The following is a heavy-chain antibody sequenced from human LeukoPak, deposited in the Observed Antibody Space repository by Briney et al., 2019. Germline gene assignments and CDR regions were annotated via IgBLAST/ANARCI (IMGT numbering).Heavy chain of an antibody. J-gene: IGHJ4*02. CDR2: ISYDGSNK. CDR3: ARDLSPYYDSSGYLI. D-gene: IGHD3-22*01. CDR1: GFTFSSYA. Sequence: GGSLRLSCAASGFTFSSYAMHWVRQAPGKGLEWVAVISYDGSNKYYADSVKGRFTISRDNSKNTLYLQMNSLRAEDTAEYYCARDLSPYYDSSGYLIWGQGTLVTVSS. V-gene: IGHV3-30-3*01.